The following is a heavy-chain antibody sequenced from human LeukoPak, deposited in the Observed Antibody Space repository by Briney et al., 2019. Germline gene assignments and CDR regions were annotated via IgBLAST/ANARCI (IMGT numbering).Heavy chain of an antibody. V-gene: IGHV3-48*01. CDR2: ISSRSSTI. D-gene: IGHD5-24*01. CDR3: ARDRLPRQMAGFDY. Sequence: PGGSLRLSCAASGFTFSSYAMSWVRQAPGKGLEWVSYISSRSSTIYYADSAKGRFTISRDNAKNSLFLQMNSLRAEDTAVYYCARDRLPRQMAGFDYWGQGTLVTVSS. J-gene: IGHJ4*02. CDR1: GFTFSSYA.